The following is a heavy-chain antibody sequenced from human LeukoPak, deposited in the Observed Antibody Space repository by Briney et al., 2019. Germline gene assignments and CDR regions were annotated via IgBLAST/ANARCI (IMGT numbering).Heavy chain of an antibody. V-gene: IGHV1-18*04. J-gene: IGHJ6*04. CDR2: ISAYNGNT. CDR1: GYTFTSYG. CDR3: ARAVLLWFGESQNYGMDV. D-gene: IGHD3-10*01. Sequence: GASVKVSCKASGYTFTSYGISWVRQAPGQGPEWMGWISAYNGNTNYAQKLQGRVTMTTDTSTSTAYMELRSLRSDDTAVYCCARAVLLWFGESQNYGMDVWGKGTTVTVSS.